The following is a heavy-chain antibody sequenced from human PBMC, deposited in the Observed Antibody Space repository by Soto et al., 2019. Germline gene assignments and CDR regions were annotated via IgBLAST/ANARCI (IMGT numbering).Heavy chain of an antibody. D-gene: IGHD3-22*01. CDR3: ARDYYDSSGRMFDY. CDR2: IYNSGST. CDR1: AGSISNYY. V-gene: IGHV4-59*01. J-gene: IGHJ4*02. Sequence: SETLSLTCTVSAGSISNYYWSWIRQPPGKGLEWIGYIYNSGSTNYNPSLKSRVTISVDTSKNQFSLKLTSVIAADTAVYYCARDYYDSSGRMFDYWGQGILVTVSS.